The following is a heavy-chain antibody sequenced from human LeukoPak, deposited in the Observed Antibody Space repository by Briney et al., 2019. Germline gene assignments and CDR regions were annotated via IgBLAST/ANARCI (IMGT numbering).Heavy chain of an antibody. CDR1: GFIFSSHA. CDR3: AKLSPIVVVIAIRYDAFDI. D-gene: IGHD2-21*01. Sequence: GGSLRLSCAAPGFIFSSHAMTWVRQAPGKGLEWVSGITADGGSTFYADSVKGRFTISRDNSKNTLYLQMNSLRAEDTAVYYCAKLSPIVVVIAIRYDAFDIWGQGTMVTVSS. CDR2: ITADGGST. J-gene: IGHJ3*02. V-gene: IGHV3-23*01.